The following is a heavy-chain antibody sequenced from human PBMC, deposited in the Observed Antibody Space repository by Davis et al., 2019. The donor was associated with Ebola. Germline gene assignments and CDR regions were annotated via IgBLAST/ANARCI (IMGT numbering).Heavy chain of an antibody. CDR3: ARVLGLQLVSYWFDP. J-gene: IGHJ5*02. CDR1: GFVFSAYD. D-gene: IGHD6-13*01. CDR2: ISSSSSYI. Sequence: GGSLRLSCAASGFVFSAYDMNWVRQAPGKGLEWVSSISSSSSYIYYADSVKGRFTISRDNAKNSLYLQMNSLRAEDTAVYYCARVLGLQLVSYWFDPWGQGTLVTVSS. V-gene: IGHV3-21*01.